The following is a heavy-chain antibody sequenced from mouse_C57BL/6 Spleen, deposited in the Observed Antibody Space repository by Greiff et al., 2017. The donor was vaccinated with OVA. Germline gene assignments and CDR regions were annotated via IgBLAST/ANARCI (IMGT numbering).Heavy chain of an antibody. J-gene: IGHJ1*03. CDR1: GYSITSDY. CDR2: ISYSGST. D-gene: IGHD2-4*01. V-gene: IGHV3-8*01. CDR3: ARSLYYDYEIYWYFDV. Sequence: EVQLVESGPGLAKPSQTLSLTCSVTGYSITSDYWNWIRKFPGNKLEYMGYISYSGSTYYNPSLKSRISITRDTSKNQYYLQLNSVTTEDTATYYCARSLYYDYEIYWYFDVWGTGTTVTVSS.